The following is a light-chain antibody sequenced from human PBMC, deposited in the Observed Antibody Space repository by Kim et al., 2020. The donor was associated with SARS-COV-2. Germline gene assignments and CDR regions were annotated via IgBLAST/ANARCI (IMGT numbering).Light chain of an antibody. CDR3: QQYDNFPYT. V-gene: IGKV1-33*01. Sequence: SASIGDRVTITCQASQDISQYLNWFPQKPREAPKLLIYDAVNLDTGVLSRFNGSGCGTDFTFTISSLQPEDIAAYYCQQYDNFPYTFGQGTKLEI. CDR2: DAV. J-gene: IGKJ2*01. CDR1: QDISQY.